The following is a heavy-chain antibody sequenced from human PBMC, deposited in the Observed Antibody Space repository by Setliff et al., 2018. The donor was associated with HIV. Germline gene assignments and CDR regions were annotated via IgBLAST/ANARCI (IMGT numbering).Heavy chain of an antibody. CDR1: GFTFSSYE. V-gene: IGHV3-48*03. Sequence: PGGSLRLSCAAFGFTFSSYEMNWVRQAPGKGLEWLSYISSSGSTIYYADSVKGRFTVSRDNAKNSLYLQMNSLRTEDTALYYCAKDRATITPYNFDYWGQGTLVTVSS. J-gene: IGHJ4*02. CDR3: AKDRATITPYNFDY. D-gene: IGHD3-16*01. CDR2: ISSSGSTI.